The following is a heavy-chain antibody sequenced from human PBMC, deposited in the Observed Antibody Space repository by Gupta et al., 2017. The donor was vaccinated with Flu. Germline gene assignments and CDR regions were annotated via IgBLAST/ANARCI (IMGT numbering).Heavy chain of an antibody. D-gene: IGHD4-17*01. V-gene: IGHV3-48*01. Sequence: EVQLVESGGGLVQPGGSLRLSCAASGFTFSSYSMNWVRQAPGKGLEWVSYISSSSSTIYYADSVKGRFTISRDNAKNSLYLQMNSLRAEDTAVYYCARVTTVVTSLGYYYGMDVWGQGTTVTVSS. CDR3: ARVTTVVTSLGYYYGMDV. J-gene: IGHJ6*02. CDR1: GFTFSSYS. CDR2: ISSSSSTI.